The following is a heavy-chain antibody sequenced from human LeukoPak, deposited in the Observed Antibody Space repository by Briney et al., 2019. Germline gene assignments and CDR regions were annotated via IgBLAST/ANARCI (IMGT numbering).Heavy chain of an antibody. CDR2: VSVSGGST. D-gene: IGHD3-3*01. Sequence: PGGSLRLSCAASGFTFSRDALNWARQAPGKGLGWVSAVSVSGGSTYYADSVKGRFTISRDNSENTLYLQMNSLRAEDTAVYYCAKDVKAGSGDYYFDYWGQGTLVTVSS. CDR1: GFTFSRDA. J-gene: IGHJ4*02. CDR3: AKDVKAGSGDYYFDY. V-gene: IGHV3-23*01.